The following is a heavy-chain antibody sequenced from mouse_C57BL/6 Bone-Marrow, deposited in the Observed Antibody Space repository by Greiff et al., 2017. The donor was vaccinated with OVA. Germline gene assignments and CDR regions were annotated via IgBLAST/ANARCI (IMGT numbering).Heavy chain of an antibody. Sequence: QVQLQQSGAELARPGASVKLSCKASGYTFTSYGISWVKQRTGQGLEWIGEIYPRSGNTYYNEKFKGKATLTADKSSSTAYMELRSLTSEDSAVYFCDYYYGSRYYFDYWGQGTTLTVSS. CDR1: GYTFTSYG. J-gene: IGHJ2*01. V-gene: IGHV1-81*01. CDR3: DYYYGSRYYFDY. D-gene: IGHD1-1*01. CDR2: IYPRSGNT.